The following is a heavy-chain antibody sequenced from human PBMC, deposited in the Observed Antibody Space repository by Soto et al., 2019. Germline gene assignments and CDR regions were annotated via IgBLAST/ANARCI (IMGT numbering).Heavy chain of an antibody. CDR3: ARHVRGAVTMNWFDP. V-gene: IGHV4-39*01. Sequence: QLQESGPGLVKPSETLSLTCTVSGGSIISSNFYWGWIRQPPGKGLEGIGSVEYGGSTYDNPSLKSRVTLSADTSKNQCSLKLTSVTAADTAIYYCARHVRGAVTMNWFDPWGHGTLVTVSS. J-gene: IGHJ5*02. D-gene: IGHD3-10*02. CDR1: GGSIISSNFY. CDR2: VEYGGST.